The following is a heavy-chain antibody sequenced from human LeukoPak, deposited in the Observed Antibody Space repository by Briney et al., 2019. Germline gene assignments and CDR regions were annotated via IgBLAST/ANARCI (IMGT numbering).Heavy chain of an antibody. D-gene: IGHD3-16*01. CDR2: ISGDGTRT. V-gene: IGHV3-23*01. Sequence: GGSLRLSCAASGFSFSSYAMTWARQAPVKGLEWVSAISGDGTRTYYADSVKGRFTISRDNSKNALYLEMSSLRVEDTAIYYCAKWPEGAMDYFDYWGQGTLVTVSS. J-gene: IGHJ4*02. CDR3: AKWPEGAMDYFDY. CDR1: GFSFSSYA.